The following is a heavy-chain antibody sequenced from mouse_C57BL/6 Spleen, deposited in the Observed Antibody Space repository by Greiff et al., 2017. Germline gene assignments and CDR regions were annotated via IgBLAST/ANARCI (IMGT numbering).Heavy chain of an antibody. D-gene: IGHD3-2*02. CDR3: TQTAQATIAY. CDR1: GYTFTDYE. Sequence: VQLQQSGAELVRPGASVTLSCKASGYTFTDYEMHWVKQTPVHGLEWIGAIDPETGGTAYNQKFKGKAILTAEKSSSTAYMELRSLTSEDSAIYYCTQTAQATIAYWGQGTLVTVSA. J-gene: IGHJ3*01. V-gene: IGHV1-15*01. CDR2: IDPETGGT.